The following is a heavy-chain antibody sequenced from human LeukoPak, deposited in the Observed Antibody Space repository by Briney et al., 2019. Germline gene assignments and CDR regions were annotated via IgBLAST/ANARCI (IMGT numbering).Heavy chain of an antibody. CDR2: INHSGST. V-gene: IGHV4-34*01. Sequence: SETLSLTCAVYGGSFSGYYWSWIRQPPGKGLEWSGEINHSGSTNYNPSLQTRVTISVDTSMNQFSLKLSSVTAADTAVYYCARERRYYYDSSGIFDYWGQGTLVTVSS. J-gene: IGHJ4*02. CDR1: GGSFSGYY. CDR3: ARERRYYYDSSGIFDY. D-gene: IGHD3-22*01.